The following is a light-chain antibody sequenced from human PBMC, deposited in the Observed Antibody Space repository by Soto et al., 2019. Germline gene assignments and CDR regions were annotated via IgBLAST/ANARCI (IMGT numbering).Light chain of an antibody. CDR1: QSVLYSSNNKNY. Sequence: DIVMTQSPDSLAVSLGERATINCKSSQSVLYSSNNKNYLAWYKQKPGQPPNLLIYWASTRESGVPDRFSGSGSGTDFTLTISSLQAEDVAVYYCQQYYSIPITFGQGTLLEIK. CDR3: QQYYSIPIT. CDR2: WAS. J-gene: IGKJ5*01. V-gene: IGKV4-1*01.